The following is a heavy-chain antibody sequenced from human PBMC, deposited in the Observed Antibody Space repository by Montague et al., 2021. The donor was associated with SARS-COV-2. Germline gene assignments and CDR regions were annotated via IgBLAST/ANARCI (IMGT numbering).Heavy chain of an antibody. D-gene: IGHD5-18*01. CDR2: IYRSGSP. J-gene: IGHJ4*02. CDR3: ARGVDTGVVTVTGGFDS. Sequence: TLSLTCTVSGGSISRGYYYWSWIRLPAGKGLEWIVRIYRSGSPNYNLSLESRVVLSVDTSRNQFSMKMTSVAAADTAMYYCARGVDTGVVTVTGGFDSWGQGTLVIVSS. CDR1: GGSISRGYYY. V-gene: IGHV4-61*02.